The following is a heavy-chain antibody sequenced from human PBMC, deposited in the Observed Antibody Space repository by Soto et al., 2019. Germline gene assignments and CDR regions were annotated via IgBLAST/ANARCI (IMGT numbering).Heavy chain of an antibody. J-gene: IGHJ6*02. V-gene: IGHV1-69*13. CDR2: IIPIFGTA. CDR3: ARDRHYDILTDYGMDV. CDR1: GGTFSSYA. D-gene: IGHD3-9*01. Sequence: ASVKVSCKASGGTFSSYAISWVRQAPGQGLEWMGGIIPIFGTANYAQKFQGRVTITADESTSTAYMELGSLRSEDTAVYYCARDRHYDILTDYGMDVWGQGTTVTVSS.